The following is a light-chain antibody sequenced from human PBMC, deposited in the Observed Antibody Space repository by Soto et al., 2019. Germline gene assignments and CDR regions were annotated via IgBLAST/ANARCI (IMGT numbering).Light chain of an antibody. CDR1: QSVLYSSNNKNY. CDR3: QQYLSNLYT. Sequence: DTVMTQSPDSLAVSLGERATINCKSSQSVLYSSNNKNYLAWYQQKPGQPPKLLIYWASTRESGVPDRFSGSGSGTDFTLTITSLQAEDVAVYYCQQYLSNLYTFGQGTKLEIK. CDR2: WAS. J-gene: IGKJ2*01. V-gene: IGKV4-1*01.